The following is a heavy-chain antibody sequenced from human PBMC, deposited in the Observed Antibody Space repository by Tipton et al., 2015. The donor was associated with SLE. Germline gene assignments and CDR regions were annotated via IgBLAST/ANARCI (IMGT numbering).Heavy chain of an antibody. CDR1: GFTVSSNY. CDR3: ASVYGSGSYQGFDY. CDR2: IYSDGTT. Sequence: SLRLSCAASGFTVSSNYMSWVRQAPGKGLEWVSVIYSDGTTHYADSVKGRFTISRDNFKNTLYLQMNSLRAEDTAFYYCASVYGSGSYQGFDYWGQGTLVTVSS. V-gene: IGHV3-66*01. J-gene: IGHJ4*02. D-gene: IGHD3-10*01.